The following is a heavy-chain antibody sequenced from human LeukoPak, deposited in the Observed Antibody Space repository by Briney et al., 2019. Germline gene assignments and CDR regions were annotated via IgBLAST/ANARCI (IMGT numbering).Heavy chain of an antibody. D-gene: IGHD3-10*01. Sequence: SETLSLTCSVSRYSISSGYYWAWLRQPPGKGLEWIGYIYYSGSTNYNPSLKSRVTISVDTSKNQFSLKLSSVTAADTAVYYCARGITMARGVIYDYYYYYMDVWGKGTTVTISS. CDR2: IYYSGST. V-gene: IGHV4-59*01. CDR3: ARGITMARGVIYDYYYYYMDV. J-gene: IGHJ6*03. CDR1: RYSISSGYY.